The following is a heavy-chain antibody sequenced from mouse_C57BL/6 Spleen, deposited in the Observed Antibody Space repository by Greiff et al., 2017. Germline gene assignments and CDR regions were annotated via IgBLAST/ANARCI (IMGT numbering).Heavy chain of an antibody. J-gene: IGHJ2*01. D-gene: IGHD4-1*01. CDR2: INPNNGGT. V-gene: IGHV1-22*01. CDR3: ASELGRWCYFDY. Sequence: VQLQQSGPELVKPGASVKMSCKASGYTFTDYNMHWVKQSHGKSLEWIGYINPNNGGTSYNQKFKGKATLTVNKSSSTAYMELRSLTSKDSAVYDSASELGRWCYFDYWGQGTTLTVSS. CDR1: GYTFTDYN.